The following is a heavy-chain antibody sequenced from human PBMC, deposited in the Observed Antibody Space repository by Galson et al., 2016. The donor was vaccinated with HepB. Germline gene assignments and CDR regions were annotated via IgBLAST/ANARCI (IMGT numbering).Heavy chain of an antibody. CDR2: IYYSEST. CDR1: GGSISSGDYY. D-gene: IGHD3-3*01. Sequence: TLSLTCTVSGGSISSGDYYWSWIRQPPGKGLEWIGYIYYSESTYYNPSLRSRVTMSVDTSKYQFSLKLSSVTAADTAVYYCARGGVRFLGWHTLRYYYYGMDVWGQGTMVTVSS. CDR3: ARGGVRFLGWHTLRYYYYGMDV. J-gene: IGHJ6*02. V-gene: IGHV4-30-4*01.